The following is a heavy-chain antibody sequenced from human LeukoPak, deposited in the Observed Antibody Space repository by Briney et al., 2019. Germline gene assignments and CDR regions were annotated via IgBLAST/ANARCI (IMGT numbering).Heavy chain of an antibody. CDR1: GFTFSNYA. V-gene: IGHV3-23*01. CDR3: AKWGFSDRSGANFHS. J-gene: IGHJ4*02. Sequence: SGGSLRLSCEASGFTFSNYAMSWVRQAPGKGLEWVSTVTASARRTYYADSVQGRFTISRDNSNNTLFLRVNSPRADDTAVYHCAKWGFSDRSGANFHSWGQGTLVTVSS. CDR2: VTASARRT. D-gene: IGHD3-22*01.